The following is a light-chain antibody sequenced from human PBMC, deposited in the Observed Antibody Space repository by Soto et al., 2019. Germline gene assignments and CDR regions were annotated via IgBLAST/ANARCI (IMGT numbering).Light chain of an antibody. J-gene: IGKJ3*01. V-gene: IGKV1-5*01. CDR3: QQFENFSPT. CDR1: QNIDTW. Sequence: DIPMTQSPSTLSASVGDRVTITCRASQNIDTWLAWYQQKPGKSPRLLIYDASDLESGVPSRFSGSGSGTYFTLTISGLQPDDVGTYYCQQFENFSPTFGPGTKVEIK. CDR2: DAS.